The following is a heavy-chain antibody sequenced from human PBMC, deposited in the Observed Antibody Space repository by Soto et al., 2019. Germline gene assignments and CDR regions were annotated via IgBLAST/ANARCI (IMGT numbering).Heavy chain of an antibody. CDR3: ARVGKSSSSQVNNYLDV. CDR1: GVSFSDYY. V-gene: IGHV4-34*01. J-gene: IGHJ6*03. D-gene: IGHD6-6*01. Sequence: SSETLSLTCAVYGVSFSDYYWSWIRPPPGKGLEWIGEINPSGSTNYNPSLKSRVTISVDTSKNQFSLRLSSVTAADTAVYYCARVGKSSSSQVNNYLDVWGKGTTVTVSS. CDR2: INPSGST.